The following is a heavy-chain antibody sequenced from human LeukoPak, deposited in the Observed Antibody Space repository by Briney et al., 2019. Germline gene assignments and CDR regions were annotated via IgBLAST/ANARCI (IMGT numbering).Heavy chain of an antibody. CDR1: GGSFSGYY. CDR2: INHSGST. CDR3: ARVTVVPVVREYYYYYYYMDV. D-gene: IGHD1-14*01. V-gene: IGHV4-34*01. J-gene: IGHJ6*03. Sequence: SETLSLTCAVYGGSFSGYYWSWIRQPPGKGLEWIGEINHSGSTNYNPSLKSRVTISVDTSKNQFSLKLSSVTAADTAVYYCARVTVVPVVREYYYYYYYMDVWGKGTTVTVSS.